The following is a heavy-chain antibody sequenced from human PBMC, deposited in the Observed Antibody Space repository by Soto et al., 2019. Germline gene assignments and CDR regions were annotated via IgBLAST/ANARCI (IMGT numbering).Heavy chain of an antibody. CDR1: GFIFGSYG. CDR3: ARVPQYFCGRECSSAN. V-gene: IGHV3-30*03. Sequence: GGSLRLSCTASGFIFGSYGMHWVRQAPGKGLEWVSLISYDGTNKYYPDSVKGRFTISRDNPRNMLYLEMNSLSAEDTAMYYCARVPQYFCGRECSSANWAQGTQVTVSS. D-gene: IGHD2-21*01. J-gene: IGHJ4*02. CDR2: ISYDGTNK.